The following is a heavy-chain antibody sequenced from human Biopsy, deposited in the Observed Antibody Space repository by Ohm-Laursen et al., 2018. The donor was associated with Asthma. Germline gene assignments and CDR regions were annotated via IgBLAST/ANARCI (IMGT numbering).Heavy chain of an antibody. CDR1: GFPFRGFG. V-gene: IGHV3-23*01. D-gene: IGHD6-19*01. Sequence: GSLRLSCAASGFPFRGFGMTWVRQAPGRGLEWVATISGGGPSTFYAASVKGRFTISSDTLKNTVFLHLSSLRAEDTAVYYCAKEFGTVGWHADYLEEWGRGTLVTVSS. CDR3: AKEFGTVGWHADYLEE. CDR2: ISGGGPST. J-gene: IGHJ4*02.